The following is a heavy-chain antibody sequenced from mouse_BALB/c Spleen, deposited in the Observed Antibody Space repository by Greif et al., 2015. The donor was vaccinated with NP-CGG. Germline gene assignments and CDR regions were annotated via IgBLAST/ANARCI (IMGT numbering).Heavy chain of an antibody. J-gene: IGHJ2*01. D-gene: IGHD1-2*01. Sequence: EVHLVESGGGLVQPGGSRKLSCAASGFTFSSFGMHWVRQAPEKGLEWVAYISSGSSTVYYADTVKGRFTISRDNPKNTLFLQMTSLRSEDTAMYYCARDYGAYWGQGTTLTVSS. V-gene: IGHV5-17*02. CDR3: ARDYGAY. CDR1: GFTFSSFG. CDR2: ISSGSSTV.